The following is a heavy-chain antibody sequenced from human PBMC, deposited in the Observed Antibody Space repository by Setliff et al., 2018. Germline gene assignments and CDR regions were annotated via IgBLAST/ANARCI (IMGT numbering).Heavy chain of an antibody. CDR2: INHSGST. CDR1: GGSFSGYY. Sequence: PSETLSLTCAVYGGSFSGYYWSWTRQPPGKGLEWIGEINHSGSTNYNPSLRSRVTISVDTSKNQFSLKLSSVTAADTAVYYCARAKTRILGVWGKGTTVTVS. CDR3: ARAKTRILGV. J-gene: IGHJ6*03. D-gene: IGHD2-15*01. V-gene: IGHV4-34*01.